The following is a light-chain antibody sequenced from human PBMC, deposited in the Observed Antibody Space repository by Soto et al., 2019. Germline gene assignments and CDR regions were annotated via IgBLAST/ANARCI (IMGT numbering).Light chain of an antibody. Sequence: QSALTQPASVSGSPGQSITISCTGTSRDVGNYNLVSWYQQYPGKAPKLMIYEGGKRPSGVSNRFSGSKSGNTASLTISGLKAEDEADYYCCSFALRSTLIFGGGTKLTVL. V-gene: IGLV2-23*01. CDR1: SRDVGNYNL. CDR2: EGG. J-gene: IGLJ2*01. CDR3: CSFALRSTLI.